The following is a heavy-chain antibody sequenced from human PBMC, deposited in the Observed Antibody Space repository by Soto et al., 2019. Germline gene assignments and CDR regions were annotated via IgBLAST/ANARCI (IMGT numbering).Heavy chain of an antibody. Sequence: SETLSLTCTVSGGSISRYYWSWIRQPPGKGLEWIGSIYYSGSTYYNPSLKSRVTISVDTSKNQFSLKLSSVTAADTAVYYCARMTGSMIVVVPQSDWFDPWGQGTLVTVSS. CDR1: GGSISRYY. J-gene: IGHJ5*02. CDR3: ARMTGSMIVVVPQSDWFDP. V-gene: IGHV4-59*05. CDR2: IYYSGST. D-gene: IGHD3-22*01.